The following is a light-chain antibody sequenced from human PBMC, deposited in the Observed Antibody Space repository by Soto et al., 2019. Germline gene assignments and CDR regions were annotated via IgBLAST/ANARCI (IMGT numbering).Light chain of an antibody. J-gene: IGKJ1*01. Sequence: IVMTQSPASLALSLGERATINCRSSQSLLYSSDNKNYLAWYQQKPGQPPRLLIYWASSRYSGVPDRFTGSGSGTDFNLTISSLHAEDVAVYYCQQYYSRPLAFGQGTKLEIK. CDR1: QSLLYSSDNKNY. V-gene: IGKV4-1*01. CDR2: WAS. CDR3: QQYYSRPLA.